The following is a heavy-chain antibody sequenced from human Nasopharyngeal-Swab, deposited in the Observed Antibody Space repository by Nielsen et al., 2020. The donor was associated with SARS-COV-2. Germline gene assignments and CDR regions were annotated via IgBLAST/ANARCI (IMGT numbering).Heavy chain of an antibody. Sequence: SETLSLTCTVSGGSISSYYWSWIRQPPGKGLEWIGYIYYSGSTNYNPSLKSRVTISVDTSKNQFSLKLSSVTAADTAVYYCARATSGSYYPFDCWGQGTLVTVSS. D-gene: IGHD1-26*01. CDR3: ARATSGSYYPFDC. V-gene: IGHV4-59*01. J-gene: IGHJ4*02. CDR1: GGSISSYY. CDR2: IYYSGST.